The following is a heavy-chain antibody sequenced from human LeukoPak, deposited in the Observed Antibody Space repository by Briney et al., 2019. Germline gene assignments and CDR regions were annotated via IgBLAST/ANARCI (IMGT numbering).Heavy chain of an antibody. V-gene: IGHV1-8*03. CDR3: ARGRSTGYPYYFEY. CDR1: GYTFTSYD. CDR2: MNPNSGST. J-gene: IGHJ4*02. D-gene: IGHD5-12*01. Sequence: AASVKVSCKASGYTFTSYDINWVRQATGQGLEWRGWMNPNSGSTGYAQKFQGRVTITSNTSISTAYMELSGLRSEDTAVYYCARGRSTGYPYYFEYWGQGTLVTASS.